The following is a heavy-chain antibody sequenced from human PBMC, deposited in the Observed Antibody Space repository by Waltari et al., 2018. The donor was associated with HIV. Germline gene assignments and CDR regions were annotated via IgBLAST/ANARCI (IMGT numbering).Heavy chain of an antibody. CDR3: ARDRAITGYWGNFDY. CDR2: INTYSGNA. Sequence: QIQLVQSGTEVKKPGASVKVSCKASGYTFTNYGITWVRQAPGQGLQWMGWINTYSGNANYAQKLQGRVTMTTDTSTTTAYMELRSLRSDDTAVYYCARDRAITGYWGNFDYWGQGTLVSVSS. J-gene: IGHJ4*02. CDR1: GYTFTNYG. V-gene: IGHV1-18*01. D-gene: IGHD1-20*01.